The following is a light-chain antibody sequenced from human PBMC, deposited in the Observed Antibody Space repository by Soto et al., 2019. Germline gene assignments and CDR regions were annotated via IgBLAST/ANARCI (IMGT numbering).Light chain of an antibody. V-gene: IGKV3-20*01. Sequence: ELVLTKSPGTLSLSPGERATLSCRASQSVSSSYLAWYQQNPGQAPRLLIYDASSRATGIPDRFSGSGSGTDFTLTISRLEPEEFAVYYWHQYGSSPRTFGQGTKLEIK. J-gene: IGKJ2*02. CDR1: QSVSSSY. CDR2: DAS. CDR3: HQYGSSPRT.